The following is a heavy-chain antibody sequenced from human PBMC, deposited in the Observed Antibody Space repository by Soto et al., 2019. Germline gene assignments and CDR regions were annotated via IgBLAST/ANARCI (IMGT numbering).Heavy chain of an antibody. J-gene: IGHJ6*02. CDR1: GFTFSSYA. D-gene: IGHD6-13*01. CDR3: ARGLYSISYSRYYYYGMDV. Sequence: GGSLRLSCAASGFTFSSYAMHWVRQAPGKGLEWVAVISYDGSNKYYADSVKGRFTISRDNSKNTLYLQMISLRAEDTAVYYCARGLYSISYSRYYYYGMDVWGQGTTVTVSS. CDR2: ISYDGSNK. V-gene: IGHV3-30-3*01.